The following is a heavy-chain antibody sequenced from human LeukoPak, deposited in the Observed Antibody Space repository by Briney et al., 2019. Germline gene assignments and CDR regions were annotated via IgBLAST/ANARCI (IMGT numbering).Heavy chain of an antibody. CDR2: IRSKAYGGTT. CDR3: TRVFHTRYSSDDAFDI. Sequence: GGSLRLSCTASGFTFGDYAMSWVRQAPGKGLEWVGFIRSKAYGGTTEYAASVKGRFTISRDDSKSIAYLQMNSLKTEDTAVYYCTRVFHTRYSSDDAFDIWGQGTMVTVSS. J-gene: IGHJ3*02. CDR1: GFTFGDYA. V-gene: IGHV3-49*04. D-gene: IGHD6-19*01.